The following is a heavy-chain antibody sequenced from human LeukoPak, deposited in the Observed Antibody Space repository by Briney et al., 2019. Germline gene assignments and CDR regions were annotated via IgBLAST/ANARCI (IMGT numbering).Heavy chain of an antibody. CDR3: AVGNCPTTSCYPGVAFDI. Sequence: SETLSLTCTVSGGSISSYYWSWIRQPPGKGLEWIGYIYYSGSTNYNPSLKSRVTISVDTSKNQFSLKLSSVTAADTAVYYCAVGNCPTTSCYPGVAFDIWGQGTMVTVPS. V-gene: IGHV4-59*08. CDR1: GGSISSYY. CDR2: IYYSGST. D-gene: IGHD2-2*01. J-gene: IGHJ3*02.